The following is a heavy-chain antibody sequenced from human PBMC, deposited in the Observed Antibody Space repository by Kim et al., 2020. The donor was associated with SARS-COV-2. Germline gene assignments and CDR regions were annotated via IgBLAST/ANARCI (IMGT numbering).Heavy chain of an antibody. CDR3: ARHGQWARDDNY. J-gene: IGHJ4*01. CDR1: GFTFSSYW. Sequence: GGSLRLSCAASGFTFSSYWMYWFRQAPGKGLEWVANIKPDGSATFYVDSVKGRFTISRDNVKNSLYLQMNSLRPEDTAVYYCARHGQWARDDNYWGHGTLATVPS. CDR2: IKPDGSAT. V-gene: IGHV3-7*03. D-gene: IGHD1-26*01.